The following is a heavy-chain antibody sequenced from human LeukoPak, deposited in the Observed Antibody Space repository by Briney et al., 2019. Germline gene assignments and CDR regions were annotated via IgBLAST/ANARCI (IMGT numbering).Heavy chain of an antibody. CDR2: IYYSGST. Sequence: SETLSLTCTVSGGSISGYYWGWIRQPPGKGLEWIGYIYYSGSTNYNPSLKSRVTISVDTSKNQFSLKLSSVTAADTAVYYCARGLLNSGLHPFDYWGQGTLVTVSS. CDR1: GGSISGYY. CDR3: ARGLLNSGLHPFDY. V-gene: IGHV4-59*01. D-gene: IGHD5-12*01. J-gene: IGHJ4*02.